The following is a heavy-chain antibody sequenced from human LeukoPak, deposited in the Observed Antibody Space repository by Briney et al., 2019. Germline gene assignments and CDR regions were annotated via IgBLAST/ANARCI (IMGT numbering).Heavy chain of an antibody. Sequence: GGSLRLSCAASGFTFSRYWMHWVRQAPGKGLVWVSRMNTDGSRTDYADSVKGRFTISRDNAKNTLYLQMNSLEVEDTAVYSCASDFGGHDDFWGQGILVTVSS. D-gene: IGHD4-23*01. CDR3: ASDFGGHDDF. CDR2: MNTDGSRT. J-gene: IGHJ4*02. V-gene: IGHV3-74*01. CDR1: GFTFSRYW.